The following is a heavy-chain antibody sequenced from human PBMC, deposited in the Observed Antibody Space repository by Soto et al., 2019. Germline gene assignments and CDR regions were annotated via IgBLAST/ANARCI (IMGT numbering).Heavy chain of an antibody. CDR1: GFTFSSYS. CDR3: ARDLEYQLPHPHWFDP. D-gene: IGHD2-2*01. Sequence: GGSLRLSCAASGFTFSSYSMNWVRQAPGKGLEWVSYISSSSSTIYYADSVKGRFTISRDNAKNSLYLQMNSLRAEDTAVYYCARDLEYQLPHPHWFDPWGQGTLVTVSS. J-gene: IGHJ5*02. V-gene: IGHV3-48*01. CDR2: ISSSSSTI.